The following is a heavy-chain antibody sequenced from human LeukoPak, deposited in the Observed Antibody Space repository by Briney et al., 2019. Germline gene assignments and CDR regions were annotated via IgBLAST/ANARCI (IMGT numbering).Heavy chain of an antibody. CDR3: ATQRDGYNSPFDY. D-gene: IGHD5-24*01. CDR2: ISSSSYI. J-gene: IGHJ4*02. V-gene: IGHV3-21*01. CDR1: GFTFSSYS. Sequence: PGGSLRLSCAASGFTFSSYSMNWVRQAPGKGLEWVSSISSSSYIYYADSVKGRFTISRDNAKNSLHLQMNSLRAEDTAVYYCATQRDGYNSPFDYWGQGTLVTVSS.